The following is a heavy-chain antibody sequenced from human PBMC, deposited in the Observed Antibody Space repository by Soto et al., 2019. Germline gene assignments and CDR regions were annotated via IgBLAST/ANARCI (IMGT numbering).Heavy chain of an antibody. CDR3: AKGKEGGATPDGANC. D-gene: IGHD1-26*01. J-gene: IGHJ4*02. V-gene: IGHV3-23*04. CDR1: GFTFSSNG. CDR2: IRSDGDTT. Sequence: EVQVVESGGGLVQPGGSLRLSCAASGFTFSSNGMHWVRQAPGKGLEWVSGIRSDGDTTYNADSVKGRFTVSRDTSKNTVYLQMNSLRVEDTAIYYCAKGKEGGATPDGANCWGQGTLVTVSS.